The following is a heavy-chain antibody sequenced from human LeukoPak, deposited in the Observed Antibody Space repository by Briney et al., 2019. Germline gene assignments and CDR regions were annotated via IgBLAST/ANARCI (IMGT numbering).Heavy chain of an antibody. CDR2: ISYDGSNK. Sequence: GGSLRLSCAASGFTFSSYGMHWVRQAPGKGLEWVAVISYDGSNKYYADSVKGRFTISRDNSKNTLYLQMNSLRAEDTAVYYCAKDIRSYYYFDCWGQRSIVGVSS. CDR1: GFTFSSYG. D-gene: IGHD1-26*01. J-gene: IGHJ4*02. V-gene: IGHV3-30*18. CDR3: AKDIRSYYYFDC.